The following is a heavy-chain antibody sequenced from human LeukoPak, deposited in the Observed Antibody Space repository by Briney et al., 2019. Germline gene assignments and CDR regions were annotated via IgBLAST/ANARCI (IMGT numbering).Heavy chain of an antibody. V-gene: IGHV3-48*01. CDR1: GFTFSSYS. J-gene: IGHJ4*02. CDR3: ARGLVVVAASKFDY. Sequence: PGGSLRLSCAASGFTFSSYSMNWVRQAPGKGLEWVSYISSSSSTIYYADSVKGRFTISRDNAKNSLYLQMNSLRAEDTAVYYCARGLVVVAASKFDYWGQGTLVTVSS. D-gene: IGHD2-15*01. CDR2: ISSSSSTI.